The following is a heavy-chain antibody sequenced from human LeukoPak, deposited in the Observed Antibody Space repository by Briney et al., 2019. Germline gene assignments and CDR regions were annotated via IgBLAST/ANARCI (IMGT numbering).Heavy chain of an antibody. V-gene: IGHV3-53*01. D-gene: IGHD3-10*01. CDR3: AREATTMVRGVPLGYYYYYYGMDV. CDR1: GSTVSSNY. J-gene: IGHJ6*04. Sequence: GGSLRLSCAASGSTVSSNYMSWVRQAPGKGLEWVSVIYSGGSTYYADSVKGRFTISRDNSKNTLYLQMNSLRAEDTAVYYCAREATTMVRGVPLGYYYYYYGMDVWGKGTTVTVSS. CDR2: IYSGGST.